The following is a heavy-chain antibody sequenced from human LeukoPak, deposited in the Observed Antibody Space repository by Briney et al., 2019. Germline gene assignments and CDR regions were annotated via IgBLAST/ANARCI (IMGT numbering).Heavy chain of an antibody. CDR2: INPNSGGT. V-gene: IGHV1-2*02. CDR1: GYTFTGYY. D-gene: IGHD3-3*01. J-gene: IGHJ6*03. CDR3: ARDHRGYDFWSGIGRHYYYYMDV. Sequence: GASVKVSCKASGYTFTGYYMHWVRQAPGQGLEWMGWINPNSGGTNYAQKFQGRVTMTRDTSISTAYMELSRLRSDDTAVYYCARDHRGYDFWSGIGRHYYYYMDVWGKGTTVTVSS.